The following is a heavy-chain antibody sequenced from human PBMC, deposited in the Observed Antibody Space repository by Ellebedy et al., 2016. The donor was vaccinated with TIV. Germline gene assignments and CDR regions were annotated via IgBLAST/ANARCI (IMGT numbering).Heavy chain of an antibody. Sequence: GESLKISCAASGFTFSSYWMTWVRQAPGKGLEWVANIKQDGSDKYYVDSLKGRFTISRDNAQNSLYLQMNSLRADDTAVYYCVRGGLWLADQLFDFWGQGTLVTVSS. CDR3: VRGGLWLADQLFDF. V-gene: IGHV3-7*01. CDR2: IKQDGSDK. J-gene: IGHJ4*02. D-gene: IGHD6-19*01. CDR1: GFTFSSYW.